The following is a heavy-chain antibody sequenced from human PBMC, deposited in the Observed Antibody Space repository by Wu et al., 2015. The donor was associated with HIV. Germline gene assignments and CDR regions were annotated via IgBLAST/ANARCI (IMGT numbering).Heavy chain of an antibody. J-gene: IGHJ6*03. Sequence: QVQLVQSGAEVKKPGSSVKVSCKASGGTFSSYAISWVRQAPGQGLEWMGGIIPIFGTANYAQKFQGRVTITADESTSTAYMELSSLRSEDTAVYYCARVSGGRYCSSTSCYEIHEYYYYMDVWGKGTTVTVSS. V-gene: IGHV1-69*12. CDR3: ARVSGGRYCSSTSCYEIHEYYYYMDV. CDR2: IIPIFGTA. CDR1: GGTFSSYA. D-gene: IGHD2-2*01.